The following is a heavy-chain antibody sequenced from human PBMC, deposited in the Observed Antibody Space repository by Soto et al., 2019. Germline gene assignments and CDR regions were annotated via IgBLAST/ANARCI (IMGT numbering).Heavy chain of an antibody. CDR2: IYYSGST. V-gene: IGHV4-39*01. J-gene: IGHJ5*02. Sequence: QLQLQESGPGLVKPSETLSLTCTVSGGSISSSSYYWGWIRQPPGKGLEWIGSIYYSGSTYYNPSLKSRVTIPVDPSEVPYSLQRSAVTAADSAVYYCARHSHGARYTCFDPGGRGTLVTVSS. CDR3: ARHSHGARYTCFDP. CDR1: GGSISSSSYY. D-gene: IGHD2-8*01.